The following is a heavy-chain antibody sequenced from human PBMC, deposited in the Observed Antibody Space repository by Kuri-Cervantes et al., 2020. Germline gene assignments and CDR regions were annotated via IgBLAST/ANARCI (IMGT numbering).Heavy chain of an antibody. CDR1: GGSISSGDYY. CDR2: IYYSGST. D-gene: IGHD5-12*01. J-gene: IGHJ6*02. Sequence: SETLSLTCTVSGGSISSGDYYWSWIRQPPGKGLEWIGYIYYSGSTNYNPSLKSRVTISVDTSKNQFSLKLSSVTAADTAVYYCARLFSGYDSTYYYYYGMDVWGQGTTVTVSS. CDR3: ARLFSGYDSTYYYYYGMDV. V-gene: IGHV4-61*08.